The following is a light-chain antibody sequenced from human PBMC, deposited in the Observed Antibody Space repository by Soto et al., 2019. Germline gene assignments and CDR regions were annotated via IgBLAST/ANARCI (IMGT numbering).Light chain of an antibody. CDR2: DAS. J-gene: IGKJ3*01. V-gene: IGKV1-33*01. CDR1: EDISNY. Sequence: DIQMTQSPSSLSASVGERVTITCRANEDISNYLNWYQQKPGRAPKLLIYDASTLETGVPSRFSGSGSGTHFTFTISSLQPEDVGTYYCQQYGSSPFTFGPGTKVDFK. CDR3: QQYGSSPFT.